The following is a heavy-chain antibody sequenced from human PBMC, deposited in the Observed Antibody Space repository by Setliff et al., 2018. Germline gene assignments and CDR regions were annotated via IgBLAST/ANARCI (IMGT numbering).Heavy chain of an antibody. CDR2: FDPEDGET. D-gene: IGHD6-13*01. V-gene: IGHV1-24*01. CDR1: GYTLTELS. Sequence: ASVKVSCKVSGYTLTELSMHWVRQAPGKGLEWMGGFDPEDGETIYAQKFQGRVTMTEDTSTDTAYMELSSLRSEDTAVYYCARVGQQLVYYYYGMDVWGQGTTVTVSS. CDR3: ARVGQQLVYYYYGMDV. J-gene: IGHJ6*02.